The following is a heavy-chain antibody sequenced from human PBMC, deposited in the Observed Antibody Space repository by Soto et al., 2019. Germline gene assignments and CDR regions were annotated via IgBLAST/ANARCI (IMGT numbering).Heavy chain of an antibody. CDR1: GFTFSDDG. D-gene: IGHD4-17*01. Sequence: EVQLLESGGDSVQPGGSLRLSCVASGFTFSDDGMSWVRQAPGRGLEWVSAISGSGGSTIYADSVKGRFTISRDSYKNTLYLQMNTLRAEDTAIYYCAKRNGDYLNGMDVWGQGTTVTVSS. CDR3: AKRNGDYLNGMDV. J-gene: IGHJ6*02. V-gene: IGHV3-23*01. CDR2: ISGSGGST.